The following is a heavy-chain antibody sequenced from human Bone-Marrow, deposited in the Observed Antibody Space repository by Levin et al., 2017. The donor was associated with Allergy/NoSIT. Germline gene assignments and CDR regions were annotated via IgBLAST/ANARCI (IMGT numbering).Heavy chain of an antibody. CDR1: GFTFSSYG. J-gene: IGHJ3*02. CDR2: ISYDGSNK. V-gene: IGHV3-30*18. D-gene: IGHD2-21*01. Sequence: GGSLRLSCAASGFTFSSYGMHWVRQAPGKGLEWVAVISYDGSNKYYADSVKGRFTISRDNSKNTLYLQMNSLRAEDTAVYYCAKARHIVVVIAIGDNAFDIWGQGTMVTVSS. CDR3: AKARHIVVVIAIGDNAFDI.